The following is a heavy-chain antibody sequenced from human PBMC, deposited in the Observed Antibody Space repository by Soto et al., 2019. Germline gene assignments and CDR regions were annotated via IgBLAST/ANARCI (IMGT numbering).Heavy chain of an antibody. D-gene: IGHD6-19*01. CDR3: AREAHHSSGWYPLYFDY. V-gene: IGHV4-59*01. J-gene: IGHJ4*02. CDR2: IYYSGST. Sequence: PSETLSLTCTFSGGSISSYYWSWIRQPPGKGLEWIGYIYYSGSTNYNPSLKSRVTISVDTSKNQFSLKLSSVTAADPAVYYCAREAHHSSGWYPLYFDYWGQGTLVTVSS. CDR1: GGSISSYY.